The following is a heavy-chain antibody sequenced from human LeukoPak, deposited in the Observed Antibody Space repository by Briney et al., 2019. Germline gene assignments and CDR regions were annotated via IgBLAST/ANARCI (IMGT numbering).Heavy chain of an antibody. CDR2: ISYDGSNE. CDR1: GFTFSSYV. J-gene: IGHJ4*02. D-gene: IGHD2-21*02. V-gene: IGHV3-30*04. CDR3: AKGERVVVVTATIDY. Sequence: PGRSLRLSCGASGFTFSSYVMHGVRQAPGKGLEWVAIISYDGSNEFYADCVKGRFTISRDNSKNTLYLQMNSLRAEDTAVYYCAKGERVVVVTATIDYWGQGTLVTVSS.